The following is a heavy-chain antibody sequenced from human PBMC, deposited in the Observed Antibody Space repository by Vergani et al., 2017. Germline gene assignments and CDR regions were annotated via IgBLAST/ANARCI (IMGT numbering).Heavy chain of an antibody. J-gene: IGHJ5*02. D-gene: IGHD1-26*01. CDR1: GYTFTRYA. V-gene: IGHV7-4-1*02. CDR3: ARDRVYSGSYYGWFDP. CDR2: INTNTGDP. Sequence: QVQLVQSGSELKKPGASVKLSCKASGYTFTRYALSWVRQAPGQGLEWLGWINTNTGDPTYAQAFRGRFVFSLDTSVSTAFLQISSLKAEDTAVYYCARDRVYSGSYYGWFDPWGQGTLVTVSS.